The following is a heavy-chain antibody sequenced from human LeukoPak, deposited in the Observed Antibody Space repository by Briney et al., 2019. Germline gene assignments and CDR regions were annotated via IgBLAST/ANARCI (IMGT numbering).Heavy chain of an antibody. CDR3: AKDWRILTGYSYYYYGMDV. J-gene: IGHJ6*02. V-gene: IGHV3-53*05. CDR1: GFTVSSNY. Sequence: GVSLRLSCAASGFTVSSNYMSWVRQAPGNGLEGASVIYSGGSTYYADSVKGRFTISRDNSKNSLYLQMNSLRTEDTALYYCAKDWRILTGYSYYYYGMDVWGQGTTVTVSS. D-gene: IGHD3-9*01. CDR2: IYSGGST.